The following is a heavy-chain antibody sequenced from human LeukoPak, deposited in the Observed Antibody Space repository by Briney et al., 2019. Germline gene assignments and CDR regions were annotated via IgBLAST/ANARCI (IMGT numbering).Heavy chain of an antibody. CDR1: GFSFTTVG. J-gene: IGHJ4*02. D-gene: IGHD3-22*01. CDR2: ISTYSGNT. CDR3: ARGHDSGSYLFY. V-gene: IGHV1-18*01. Sequence: ASVKVSCKASGFSFTTVGITWVRQAPGQGLEWMGWISTYSGNTNYAQKFQGRVTMTTETSTTTAYMELRSLRSDDTAVYYCARGHDSGSYLFYWGQGTLVTVSS.